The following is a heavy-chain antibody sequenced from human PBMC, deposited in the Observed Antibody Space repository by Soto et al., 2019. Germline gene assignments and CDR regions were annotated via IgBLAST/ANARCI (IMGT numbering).Heavy chain of an antibody. CDR1: GFTFRNFV. CDR3: AQDRGWGVVSPSHDS. CDR2: IRATGGQT. D-gene: IGHD2-21*01. Sequence: EVQLFESGGGVVQPGGSLRLSCAASGFTFRNFVMSWVRQDPGKGLEWVSAIRATGGQTFYADSVKGRFTISRDNSKNMLYLQIDSLRDEDTALYFCAQDRGWGVVSPSHDSWGQGTLVTVSS. V-gene: IGHV3-23*01. J-gene: IGHJ4*02.